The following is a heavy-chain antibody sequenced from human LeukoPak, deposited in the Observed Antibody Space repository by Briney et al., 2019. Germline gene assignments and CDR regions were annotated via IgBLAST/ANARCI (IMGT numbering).Heavy chain of an antibody. Sequence: GDDTFYSASVKGRFTISRDNSRSTLYLQMNSLRAEDAAVYYCAKEVTGTGEAFGFWGQGTLVTVSS. V-gene: IGHV3-23*01. D-gene: IGHD2-21*02. J-gene: IGHJ4*02. CDR3: AKEVTGTGEAFGF. CDR2: GDDT.